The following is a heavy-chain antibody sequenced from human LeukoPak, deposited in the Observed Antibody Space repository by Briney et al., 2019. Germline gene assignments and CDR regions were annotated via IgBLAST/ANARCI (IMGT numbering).Heavy chain of an antibody. CDR2: VYYSGSP. J-gene: IGHJ4*02. V-gene: IGHV4-59*01. Sequence: PSETLSLTCTVSGGSISNYYWSWIRQPPGNGLECVGYVYYSGSPDYNPSLKSRVTISIDTSKNQFSLKLTSVTAADTAVYYCARDQYSGRFDYWGQGTLVTVSS. D-gene: IGHD1-26*01. CDR1: GGSISNYY. CDR3: ARDQYSGRFDY.